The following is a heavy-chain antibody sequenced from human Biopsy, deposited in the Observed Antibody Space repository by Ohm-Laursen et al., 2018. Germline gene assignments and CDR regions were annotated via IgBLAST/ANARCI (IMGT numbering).Heavy chain of an antibody. D-gene: IGHD4-17*01. CDR3: ARKIYGDYEVPYSYGMDV. CDR2: VTGSGRST. V-gene: IGHV3-23*01. J-gene: IGHJ6*02. CDR1: GFTFSGYA. Sequence: SLRLSCAASGFTFSGYAISWVRQGPEKGLEWVSVVTGSGRSTYYTDSVKGRFSISRDNSKNTLYLQMDSLRAEDTAVYYCARKIYGDYEVPYSYGMDVWGLGTTVTVSS.